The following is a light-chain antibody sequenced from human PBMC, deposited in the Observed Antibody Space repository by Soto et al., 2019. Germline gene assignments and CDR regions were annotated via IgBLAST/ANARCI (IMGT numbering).Light chain of an antibody. CDR1: SSNIGAGYD. CDR2: DNN. J-gene: IGLJ1*01. CDR3: QSYDTRLSGYV. Sequence: QSALTQSPSVSGAPGQRVTLSCTGSSSNIGAGYDVHWYQQLPGAAPKLLIYDNNNRPSGVPDRFSGSKSGASASLAITGLQAEDEADYYCQSYDTRLSGYVFGTGTKATVL. V-gene: IGLV1-40*03.